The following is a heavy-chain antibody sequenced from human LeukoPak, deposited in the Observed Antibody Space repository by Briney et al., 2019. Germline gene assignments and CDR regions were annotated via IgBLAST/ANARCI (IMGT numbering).Heavy chain of an antibody. Sequence: SETLSLTCTVSGYSLSNGYYWGWIRQPPGKGLEWVGSIYHRGSTYYNPSLRSRVTISLDRSKKKFSLKLTSVTAADTAVYFCARGAEYYAIWRGYAGYSDYWGQGISVTVSS. D-gene: IGHD3-3*01. CDR3: ARGAEYYAIWRGYAGYSDY. CDR2: IYHRGST. CDR1: GYSLSNGYY. J-gene: IGHJ4*02. V-gene: IGHV4-38-2*02.